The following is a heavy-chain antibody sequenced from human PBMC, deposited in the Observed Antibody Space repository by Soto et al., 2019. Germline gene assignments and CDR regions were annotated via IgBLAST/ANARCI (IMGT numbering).Heavy chain of an antibody. CDR3: ARNVDTAMVTKGMDV. CDR1: GFTFSSYA. CDR2: ISYDGSNK. V-gene: IGHV3-30-3*01. J-gene: IGHJ6*02. D-gene: IGHD5-18*01. Sequence: GSLRLSCAASGFTFSSYAMHWVRQAPGKGLEWVAVISYDGSNKYYADSVKGRSTISRDNSKNTLYLQMNSLRAEDTAVYYCARNVDTAMVTKGMDVWGQGTTVTVSS.